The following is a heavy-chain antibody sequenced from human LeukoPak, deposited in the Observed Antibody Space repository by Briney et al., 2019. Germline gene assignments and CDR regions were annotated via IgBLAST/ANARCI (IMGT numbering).Heavy chain of an antibody. CDR3: AKEWIRGVINY. CDR2: ISNDGYNK. J-gene: IGHJ4*02. CDR1: GFTFNSYG. V-gene: IGHV3-30*18. D-gene: IGHD3-10*01. Sequence: GGSLRLSCAASGFTFNSYGMHWVPQAPGEGLEWVAVISNDGYNKYYTDSVKGRFTISRDNSKNTLYLQMNSLRAEDTAVYYCAKEWIRGVINYWGQGTLVTVSS.